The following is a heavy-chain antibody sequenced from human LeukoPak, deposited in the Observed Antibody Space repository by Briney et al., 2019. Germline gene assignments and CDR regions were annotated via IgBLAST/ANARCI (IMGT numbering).Heavy chain of an antibody. CDR2: ISSNGGST. D-gene: IGHD5-12*01. CDR1: GFTFSSYA. V-gene: IGHV3-64*01. Sequence: GGSLRLSCAASGFTFSSYAMHWVGHAPGKGLEDVSAISSNGGSTYYTNSVKGRFTISRDNSKNTLYLQMGSLRAEDMAVYYCARDGGSGYDFTPYYFDYWGQGTLVTVSS. CDR3: ARDGGSGYDFTPYYFDY. J-gene: IGHJ4*02.